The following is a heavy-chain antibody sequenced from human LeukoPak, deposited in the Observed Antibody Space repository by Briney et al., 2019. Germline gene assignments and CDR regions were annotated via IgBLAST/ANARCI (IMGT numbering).Heavy chain of an antibody. D-gene: IGHD6-19*01. CDR3: ARGGSSGLIYFDY. J-gene: IGHJ4*03. Sequence: SETLSLTCTVSGGSISSYYWSWIRQPPGKGLEWIGYIYYSGSTNYNPSLKSRVTISVDTSKNQFSLKLSSVTAADTAVYYCARGGSSGLIYFDYWGKGTTVTVSS. V-gene: IGHV4-59*01. CDR2: IYYSGST. CDR1: GGSISSYY.